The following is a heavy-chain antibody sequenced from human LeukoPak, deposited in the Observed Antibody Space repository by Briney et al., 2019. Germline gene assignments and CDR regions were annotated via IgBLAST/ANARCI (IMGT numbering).Heavy chain of an antibody. D-gene: IGHD2-15*01. CDR2: INHNGTT. Sequence: SETLSLTCAVYGGSFNNSYWTWIRQSPGQGLEWIGEINHNGTTRYNKPLKSRVTISIDTSKNQFSLKLYAVTAADTAVYYCARFGDCSDGLCFYYLDPWGQGTLVTVSS. CDR1: GGSFNNSY. J-gene: IGHJ5*02. CDR3: ARFGDCSDGLCFYYLDP. V-gene: IGHV4-34*01.